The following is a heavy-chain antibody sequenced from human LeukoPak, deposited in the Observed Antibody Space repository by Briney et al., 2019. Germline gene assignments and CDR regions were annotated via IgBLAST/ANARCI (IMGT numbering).Heavy chain of an antibody. CDR3: ARHCCSGPAKRVFDI. V-gene: IGHV4-34*01. J-gene: IGHJ3*02. D-gene: IGHD2-15*01. CDR2: INHSGST. CDR1: GGSFSGYY. Sequence: PSETLSLTCAVYGGSFSGYYWSWIRQPPGKGLEWIGEINHSGSTNYNPSLKSRVTISVDTSNNQFPLRLGSVTAADTAVYHCARHCCSGPAKRVFDIWGQGTMVTVSS.